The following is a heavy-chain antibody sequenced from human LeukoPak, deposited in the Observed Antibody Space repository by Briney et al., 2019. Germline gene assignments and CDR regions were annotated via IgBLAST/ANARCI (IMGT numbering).Heavy chain of an antibody. D-gene: IGHD2-15*01. CDR2: IYYSGST. V-gene: IGHV4-59*01. Sequence: SETLSLTCTVSGGSISSYYWSWIRQPPGKGLEWIGYIYYSGSTNYNPSLKSRVTISVDTSKNQFPLKLSPVTAADTAVYYCARGARVAPFDYWGQGTLVTVSS. J-gene: IGHJ4*02. CDR3: ARGARVAPFDY. CDR1: GGSISSYY.